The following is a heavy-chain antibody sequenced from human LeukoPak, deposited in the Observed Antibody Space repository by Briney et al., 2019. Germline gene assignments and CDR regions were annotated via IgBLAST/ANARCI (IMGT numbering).Heavy chain of an antibody. Sequence: SSETLSLTCTVSGGPISSGGYYWSWIRQRPGKGLEWIGYIYYSGSTYYNPSLKSRVTISVDTSKNQFSLKLSSVTAADTAVYYCARGRVAAALRRGYYFDYWGQGTLVTVSS. V-gene: IGHV4-31*03. D-gene: IGHD6-13*01. CDR2: IYYSGST. CDR3: ARGRVAAALRRGYYFDY. CDR1: GGPISSGGYY. J-gene: IGHJ4*02.